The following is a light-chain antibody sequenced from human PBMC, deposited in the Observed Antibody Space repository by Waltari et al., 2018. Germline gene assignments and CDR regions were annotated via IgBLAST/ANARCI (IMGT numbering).Light chain of an antibody. Sequence: QSALTQPHSVSASPGQSVTIPCSGSINDVGVEDYVSWYQQLPGKAPKLILYDVVKRPSGVPSRFSGSNDGTTASLTISGLQTDDEATYYCCSYAGAYTFVFGGGTKLTVL. CDR1: INDVGVEDY. CDR3: CSYAGAYTFV. CDR2: DVV. J-gene: IGLJ3*02. V-gene: IGLV2-11*01.